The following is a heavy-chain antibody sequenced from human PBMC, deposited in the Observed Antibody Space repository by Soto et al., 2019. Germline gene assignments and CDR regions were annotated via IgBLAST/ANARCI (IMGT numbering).Heavy chain of an antibody. D-gene: IGHD3-16*01. J-gene: IGHJ3*02. CDR3: ARGGGDGYNHDAFDI. V-gene: IGHV4-30-4*01. CDR2: IYYSGST. Sequence: PSETLSLTCTVSGGSISSGDYYWSWIRQPPGKGLEWIGYIYYSGSTYYNPSLKSRVTISVDTSKNQFSLKLSSVTAADTAVYYCARGGGDGYNHDAFDIWGQGTMVTVSS. CDR1: GGSISSGDYY.